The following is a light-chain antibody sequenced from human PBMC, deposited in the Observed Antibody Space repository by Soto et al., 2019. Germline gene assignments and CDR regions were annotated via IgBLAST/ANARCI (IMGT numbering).Light chain of an antibody. V-gene: IGKV3-20*01. CDR3: QQYGSSLGT. J-gene: IGKJ2*01. CDR1: QSVGSSY. Sequence: EIVLTQSPGTLSLSPGERATLSCRASQSVGSSYLAWYQQKPGQAPRLLIYGASSRASGVPDRFSGSGSGTDFTLTISRLEPEDVAVYYCQQYGSSLGTFGEGTKLEIK. CDR2: GAS.